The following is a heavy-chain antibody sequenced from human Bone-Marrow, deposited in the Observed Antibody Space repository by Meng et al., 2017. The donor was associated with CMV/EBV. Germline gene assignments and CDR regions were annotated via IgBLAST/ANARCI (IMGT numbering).Heavy chain of an antibody. J-gene: IGHJ4*02. Sequence: GRSLKISCAASGFTFSNYGMHWVRQAPGKGLEWVAFIRYDGSNKYYADSVKGRFTISRDNSKNTLYLQMNSLRAEDTAVYYCAKDQDSSGYYYTNFYYWGQGTLVTVSS. V-gene: IGHV3-30*02. CDR1: GFTFSNYG. D-gene: IGHD3-22*01. CDR2: IRYDGSNK. CDR3: AKDQDSSGYYYTNFYY.